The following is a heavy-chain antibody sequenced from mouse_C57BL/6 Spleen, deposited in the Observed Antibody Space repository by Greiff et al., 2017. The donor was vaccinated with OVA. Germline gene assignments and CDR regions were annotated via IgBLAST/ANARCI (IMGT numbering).Heavy chain of an antibody. J-gene: IGHJ3*01. CDR2: IDPSDSYT. D-gene: IGHD2-1*01. Sequence: QVQLQQPGAELVMPGASVKLSCKASGYTFTSYWMHWVKQRPGQGLEWIGEIDPSDSYTNYNQKFKGKSTLTVDKSSSTAYMQLSSLTSEDSAVYYCARGVYGKPWFAYWGQGTLVTVSA. CDR3: ARGVYGKPWFAY. V-gene: IGHV1-69*01. CDR1: GYTFTSYW.